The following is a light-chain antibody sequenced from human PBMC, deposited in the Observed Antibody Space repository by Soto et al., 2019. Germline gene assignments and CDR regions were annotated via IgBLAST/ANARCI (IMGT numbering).Light chain of an antibody. V-gene: IGKV1-5*01. Sequence: DIQMTQSPSTLSASVGDRVTITCRASQSISSWLAWYQQKPGKAPKLLIYDASSLESGVPSRFSGSGSGTEFTLTISSLQPDDFATYDCQQYNSYSWTFGQGTKGEIK. CDR1: QSISSW. J-gene: IGKJ1*01. CDR2: DAS. CDR3: QQYNSYSWT.